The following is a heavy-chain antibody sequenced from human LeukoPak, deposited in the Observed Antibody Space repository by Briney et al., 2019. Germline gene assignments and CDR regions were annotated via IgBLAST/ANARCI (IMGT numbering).Heavy chain of an antibody. CDR2: ISSSSSYI. J-gene: IGHJ3*02. CDR1: GFTFSSYS. D-gene: IGHD1-26*01. CDR3: ASGRSDAFDI. Sequence: GGSLRLSCAASGFTFSSYSMNWVRQAPGKGLEWASPISSSSSYIYYADSVKGRFTISRDNAKNSLYLQMNSLRAEDTAVYYCASGRSDAFDIWGQGTMVTVSS. V-gene: IGHV3-21*01.